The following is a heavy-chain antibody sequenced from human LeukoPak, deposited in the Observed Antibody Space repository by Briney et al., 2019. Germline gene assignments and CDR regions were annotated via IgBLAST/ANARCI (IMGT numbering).Heavy chain of an antibody. J-gene: IGHJ6*02. V-gene: IGHV3-72*01. CDR2: IRNKAKSYST. CDR3: VRLGFSMVRGLLAYYGMDV. CDR1: GFTFSDHY. Sequence: GGSLRPSCAASGFTFSDHYMDWVRQAPGKGLEWFSRIRNKAKSYSTEYAASVKGRFTISRDDSKNSLYLQMHSLKTEDTAVYYCVRLGFSMVRGLLAYYGMDVWGQGTTVTASS. D-gene: IGHD3-10*01.